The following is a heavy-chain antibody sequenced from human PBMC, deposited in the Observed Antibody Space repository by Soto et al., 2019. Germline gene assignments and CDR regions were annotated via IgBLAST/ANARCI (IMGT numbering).Heavy chain of an antibody. CDR1: GFSFSSYG. CDR3: AKDLFGEFLYYYYGMDV. Sequence: GGSLRLSCAASGFSFSSYGMHWVRQAPGKGLEWVAVISYDGSKKHYADSVKGRFTISRDNSKNTLFLQMNSLRVEDTAVYYCAKDLFGEFLYYYYGMDVWGQGTTVTVSS. D-gene: IGHD3-10*01. V-gene: IGHV3-30*18. J-gene: IGHJ6*02. CDR2: ISYDGSKK.